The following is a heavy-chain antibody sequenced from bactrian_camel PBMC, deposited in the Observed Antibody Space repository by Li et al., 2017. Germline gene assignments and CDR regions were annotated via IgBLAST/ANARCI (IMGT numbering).Heavy chain of an antibody. CDR2: IASDGTL. J-gene: IGHJ4*01. CDR3: DADVVLDNGYRLRCG. V-gene: IGHV3S53*01. D-gene: IGHD3*01. CDR1: GVSFNGFE. Sequence: HVQLVESGGGSVQAGESLRLSCTASGVSFNGFEMGWYRQPLGRDCELVSSIASDGTLYYGDFVKGRYTISQGSAKNTVYLQMNNLKPDDTAVYYCDADVVLDNGYRLRCGRGQGTQVTVS.